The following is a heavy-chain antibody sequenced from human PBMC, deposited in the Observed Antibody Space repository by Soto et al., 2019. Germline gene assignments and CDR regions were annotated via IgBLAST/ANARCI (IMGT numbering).Heavy chain of an antibody. J-gene: IGHJ6*04. Sequence: NPSETLSLTCAVYGGSFSGYYWSWIRQPPGKGLEWIGEINHSGSTNYNPSLKSRVTISVDTSKNQFSLKLSSVTAADTAVYYCARGGIAAAWLPFYYYGMDVWGKGTTVTVSS. CDR3: ARGGIAAAWLPFYYYGMDV. CDR2: INHSGST. D-gene: IGHD6-13*01. CDR1: GGSFSGYY. V-gene: IGHV4-34*01.